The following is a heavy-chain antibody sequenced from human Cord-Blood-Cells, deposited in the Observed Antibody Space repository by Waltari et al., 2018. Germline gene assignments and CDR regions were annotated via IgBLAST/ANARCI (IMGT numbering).Heavy chain of an antibody. CDR2: IYYSGST. Sequence: QLQLQESGPGLVKPSETLSLTCTVSGGPISSSSSYWGWFRQPPGKGLEWIGSIYYSGSTYYNPSLKSRVTISVDTSKNQFSLKLSSVTAADTAVYYCARSANWQLNWFDPWGQGTLVTVSS. D-gene: IGHD1-1*01. CDR1: GGPISSSSSY. V-gene: IGHV4-39*01. CDR3: ARSANWQLNWFDP. J-gene: IGHJ5*02.